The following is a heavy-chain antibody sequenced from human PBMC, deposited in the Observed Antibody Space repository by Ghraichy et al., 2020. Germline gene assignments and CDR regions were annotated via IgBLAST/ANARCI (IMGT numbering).Heavy chain of an antibody. D-gene: IGHD3-10*01. V-gene: IGHV3-23*01. CDR3: TKQPQSVASKWGGVDV. J-gene: IGHJ6*02. CDR1: GFTFSSYA. CDR2: IIGSGGST. Sequence: GGSLRLSCAASGFTFSSYAMSWVRQAPGKGPEWVSSIIGSGGSTYYADSVKGRFIISRDNSKNTLHLQMNGLRADDTAVYYCTKQPQSVASKWGGVDVWGQGTMVTVSS.